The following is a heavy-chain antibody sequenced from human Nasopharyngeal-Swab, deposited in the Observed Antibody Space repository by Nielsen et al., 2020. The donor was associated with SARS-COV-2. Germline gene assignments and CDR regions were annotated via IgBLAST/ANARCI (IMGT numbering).Heavy chain of an antibody. D-gene: IGHD5-18*01. Sequence: GESLKISCAASGFTFSSYAMHWVRQAPGKGLEYVSAISSNGGSTYYANSVKGRFTISRDNSKNTLYLQMGSLRAEDMAVYYCARAATYRFGYSYGPKEDYYYMDVWGKGTTVTVSS. CDR2: ISSNGGST. CDR1: GFTFSSYA. CDR3: ARAATYRFGYSYGPKEDYYYMDV. J-gene: IGHJ6*03. V-gene: IGHV3-64*01.